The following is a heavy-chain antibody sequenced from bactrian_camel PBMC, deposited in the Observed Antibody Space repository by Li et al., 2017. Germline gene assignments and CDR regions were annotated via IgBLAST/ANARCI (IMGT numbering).Heavy chain of an antibody. CDR3: AADRGYSGGTWTFVPMYKN. D-gene: IGHD5*01. Sequence: QVQLVESGGESVQAGGSLRLSCVASGATQDIGCMGWFRQAPGKQREEVAVIETDGTTYYSDSVKGRFTISKDSAKNTLYLQMNSLKTEDTAMYYCAADRGYSGGTWTFVPMYKNRGQGTQVTVS. J-gene: IGHJ4*01. CDR2: IETDGTT. V-gene: IGHV3S53*01. CDR1: GATQDIGC.